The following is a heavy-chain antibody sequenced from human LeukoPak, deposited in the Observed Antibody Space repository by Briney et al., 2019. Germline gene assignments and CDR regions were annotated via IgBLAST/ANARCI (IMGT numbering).Heavy chain of an antibody. CDR3: ARVRYYDSSGYYYYYGMDV. CDR1: GGSFSGYY. Sequence: PSETLSLTCAVYGGSFSGYYWSWIRQPPGKGLEWIGEINHSGSTNYNPSLKSRVTISVDTSKNQFSLKLSSVTAADTAEYYCARVRYYDSSGYYYYYGMDVWGQGTTVTVSS. V-gene: IGHV4-34*01. J-gene: IGHJ6*02. D-gene: IGHD3-22*01. CDR2: INHSGST.